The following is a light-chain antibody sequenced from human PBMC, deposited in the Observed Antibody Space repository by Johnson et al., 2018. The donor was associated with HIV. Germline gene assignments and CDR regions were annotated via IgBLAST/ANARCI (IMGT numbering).Light chain of an antibody. V-gene: IGLV1-51*02. CDR3: GTWDSLLSAAYV. Sequence: QSVLTQSPSVSAAPGQKVTISCSGSTSNIGNNYVSWYQQLPGTALKLLIYEKNKRPSGIPDRFSGSKSGTSATLGITGLQTGDEADYYCGTWDSLLSAAYVFGTGTKVTVL. CDR1: TSNIGNNY. J-gene: IGLJ1*01. CDR2: EKN.